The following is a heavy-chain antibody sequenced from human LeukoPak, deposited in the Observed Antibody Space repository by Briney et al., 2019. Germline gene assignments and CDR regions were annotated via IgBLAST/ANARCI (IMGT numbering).Heavy chain of an antibody. J-gene: IGHJ4*02. CDR3: ARLYYDILTGYYNDY. Sequence: ASVKVSCKASGYTFTSYGISWVRQAPGQGLEWMGWISAYNGNTNYAQKLQGRVTMTTDTSTSTAYMELRSLRSDDTAVYYCARLYYDILTGYYNDYWGQGTLVTVSS. D-gene: IGHD3-9*01. CDR2: ISAYNGNT. CDR1: GYTFTSYG. V-gene: IGHV1-18*01.